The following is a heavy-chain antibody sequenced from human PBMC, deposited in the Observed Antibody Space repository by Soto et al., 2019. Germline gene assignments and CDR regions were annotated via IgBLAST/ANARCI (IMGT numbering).Heavy chain of an antibody. D-gene: IGHD2-2*01. CDR2: IYPGDSDT. V-gene: IGHV5-51*01. CDR1: GYSFTSYW. CDR3: ARQYCSSTSCYRYWFDP. J-gene: IGHJ5*02. Sequence: PGESLKISYKGSGYSFTSYWIGWVRQMPGKGLEWMGIIYPGDSDTRYSPSFQGQVTISADKSISTAYLQWSSLKASDTAMYYCARQYCSSTSCYRYWFDPWGQGTLVTVSS.